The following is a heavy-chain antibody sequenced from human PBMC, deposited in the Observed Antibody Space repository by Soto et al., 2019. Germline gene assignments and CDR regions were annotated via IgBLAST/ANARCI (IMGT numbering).Heavy chain of an antibody. D-gene: IGHD6-13*01. CDR2: ISYDGSNK. Sequence: GGSLRLSCAASGFTFSSYAMHWVRQAPGKGLEWVADISYDGSNKYYADSVKGRFTISRDNSNNTLYLQMNSLRAAYFSLYYCARPWSGQQLDYYFDYWGQGTLVTSP. CDR3: ARPWSGQQLDYYFDY. V-gene: IGHV3-30-3*01. CDR1: GFTFSSYA. J-gene: IGHJ4*02.